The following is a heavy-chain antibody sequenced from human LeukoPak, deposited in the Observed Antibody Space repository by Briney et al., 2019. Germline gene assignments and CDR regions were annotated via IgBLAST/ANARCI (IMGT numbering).Heavy chain of an antibody. CDR1: GYTFTSYG. D-gene: IGHD4-17*01. Sequence: ASVKVSCKASGYTFTSYGISWVRQAPGQGLEWMGWISAYNGNTNYAQKLQGRVTMTTDTSTSTAYMELRSLRSDDTAVYYCARSPTSKGTVTTDPPNWFDPWGQGTLVTVSS. CDR2: ISAYNGNT. CDR3: ARSPTSKGTVTTDPPNWFDP. V-gene: IGHV1-18*01. J-gene: IGHJ5*02.